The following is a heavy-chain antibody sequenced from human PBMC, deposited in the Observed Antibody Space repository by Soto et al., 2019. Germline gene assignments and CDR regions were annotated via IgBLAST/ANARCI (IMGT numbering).Heavy chain of an antibody. D-gene: IGHD3-22*01. Sequence: QVQLVQSGAEVKKPGASVKVSCKASGYTFTSYDINWVRQATGQGLEWMGWMNPNSGNTGYAQKFQGRVTMTRNTSISTAYMEPSSLRSEDTAVYYCARTTRAGDDSSGYYRLTWGRGTLVTVSS. CDR1: GYTFTSYD. J-gene: IGHJ2*01. V-gene: IGHV1-8*01. CDR2: MNPNSGNT. CDR3: ARTTRAGDDSSGYYRLT.